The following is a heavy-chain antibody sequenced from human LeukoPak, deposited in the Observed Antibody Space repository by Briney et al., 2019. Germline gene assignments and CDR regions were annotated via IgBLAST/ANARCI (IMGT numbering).Heavy chain of an antibody. CDR2: ISAYNGNT. CDR3: ARGEAYCGGDCPPLDY. Sequence: ASVKVSCKASGYTFTSYGISWVRQAPGQGLEWMGWISAYNGNTNYAQKLQGRVTMTTDTSTSTAYMELRSLRFDDTAVYYCARGEAYCGGDCPPLDYWGQGTLVTVSS. J-gene: IGHJ4*02. V-gene: IGHV1-18*01. D-gene: IGHD2-21*02. CDR1: GYTFTSYG.